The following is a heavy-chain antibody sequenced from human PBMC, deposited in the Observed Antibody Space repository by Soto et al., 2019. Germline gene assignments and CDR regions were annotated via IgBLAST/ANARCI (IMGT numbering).Heavy chain of an antibody. Sequence: PSETLSLTCSVSGGSISGSYWSWIRQSPGKGLEWLGYVYYTGSTNYSPSLRSRVSISVDTSKNEFSLRLSSVTAADTAVYFCARSVAVPGARIDYWGQGTQVTAPQ. CDR2: VYYTGST. V-gene: IGHV4-59*01. D-gene: IGHD6-19*01. J-gene: IGHJ4*02. CDR1: GGSISGSY. CDR3: ARSVAVPGARIDY.